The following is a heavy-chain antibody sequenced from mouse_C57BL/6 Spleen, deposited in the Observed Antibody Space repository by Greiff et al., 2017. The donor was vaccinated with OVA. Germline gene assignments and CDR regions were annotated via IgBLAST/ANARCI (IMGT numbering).Heavy chain of an antibody. CDR1: GYTFTSYW. Sequence: QVQLQQPGAELVKPGASVKLSCKASGYTFTSYWMHWVKQRPGQGLEWIGMIHPNSGSTNYNEKFKSKATLTVDKSSSTAYMQLSSLTSEDSAVYYCARRVYSHAMDDWGQGTSVTVSS. D-gene: IGHD1-3*01. CDR3: ARRVYSHAMDD. CDR2: IHPNSGST. V-gene: IGHV1-64*01. J-gene: IGHJ4*01.